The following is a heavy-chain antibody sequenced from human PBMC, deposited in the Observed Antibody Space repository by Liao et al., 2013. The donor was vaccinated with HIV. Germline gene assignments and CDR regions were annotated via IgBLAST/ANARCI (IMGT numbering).Heavy chain of an antibody. CDR2: INHSGST. CDR1: GGSFNAYY. J-gene: IGHJ3*01. Sequence: QVQLQQWGAGLLKSSETLSLTCAVYGGSFNAYYWTWIRQPPGKGLEWIGEINHSGSTNYSPSLNSRVTISVDTSKNQFSLKLSSVTAADTAVYYCARGHRARLGKYVANGKDAYDFWGQGAMVTVSS. V-gene: IGHV4-34*01. D-gene: IGHD7-27*01. CDR3: ARGHRARLGKYVANGKDAYDF.